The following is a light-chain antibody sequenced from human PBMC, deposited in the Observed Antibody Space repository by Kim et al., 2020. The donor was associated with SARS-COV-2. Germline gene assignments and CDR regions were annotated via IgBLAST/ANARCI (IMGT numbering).Light chain of an antibody. J-gene: IGKJ1*01. V-gene: IGKV3-20*01. Sequence: SPGGSATLPCRARQGVSRHHLAWVQQKPGPAPRLLIYGAPSRATGHPGRFSGRGSGADLPLTIHRLGAEDFAVYYCQQYSSSPATFGQGTKVDIK. CDR2: GAP. CDR1: QGVSRHH. CDR3: QQYSSSPAT.